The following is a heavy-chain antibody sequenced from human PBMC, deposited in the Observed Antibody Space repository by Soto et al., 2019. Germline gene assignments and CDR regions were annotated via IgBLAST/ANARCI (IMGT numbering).Heavy chain of an antibody. CDR3: ARYKSNYYYGMDV. CDR1: GGSISSYY. Sequence: SETLSLTCTVSGGSISSYYWSWIRQPPGKGLEWIGYIYHSGSTNYNPSLKSRVTTSVDTSKNQFSLKLSSVTAADTAVYYCARYKSNYYYGMDVWGQGTTVTVSS. D-gene: IGHD1-20*01. CDR2: IYHSGST. V-gene: IGHV4-59*01. J-gene: IGHJ6*02.